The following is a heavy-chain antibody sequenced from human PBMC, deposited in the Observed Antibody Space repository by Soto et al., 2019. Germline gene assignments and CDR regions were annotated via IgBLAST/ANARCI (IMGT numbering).Heavy chain of an antibody. D-gene: IGHD2-2*01. V-gene: IGHV4-59*01. Sequence: SETLSLTCTVSGGSISGYSWTWIRQPPGKGLEWIGYIYKTGSTNNNPSLKSRVTMSVDTSKSQLSRKLTSVTAADTAVYYCARGKPNCSGTSCYFDYWGQGALVTVSS. CDR3: ARGKPNCSGTSCYFDY. J-gene: IGHJ4*02. CDR1: GGSISGYS. CDR2: IYKTGST.